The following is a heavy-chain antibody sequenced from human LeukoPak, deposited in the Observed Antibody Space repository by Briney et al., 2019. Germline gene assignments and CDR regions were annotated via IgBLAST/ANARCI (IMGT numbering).Heavy chain of an antibody. J-gene: IGHJ4*02. D-gene: IGHD3-10*01. V-gene: IGHV3-23*01. CDR3: AKRPRGNYLDPFDY. CDR1: GFTFSSNY. CDR2: ISGSGGST. Sequence: GGSLRLSCAASGFTFSSNYMSWVRQAPEKGLEWVSGISGSGGSTYYADSVKGRFTISRDNSKNRLYLQMNSLRAEDTAVYYCAKRPRGNYLDPFDYWGQGTLVTVSS.